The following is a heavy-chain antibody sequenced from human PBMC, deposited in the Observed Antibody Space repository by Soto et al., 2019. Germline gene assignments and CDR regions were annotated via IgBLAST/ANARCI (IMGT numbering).Heavy chain of an antibody. Sequence: GGSLRLSCAASGFTFDDYAMHWVRQAPGKGLEWVSGISWNSGSIGYADSVKGRFTISRDNAKNSLYLQMNSLRAEDTALYYCAKDSMVRGWADYYYYYYMDVWGKGTTVTVSS. CDR2: ISWNSGSI. CDR1: GFTFDDYA. CDR3: AKDSMVRGWADYYYYYYMDV. D-gene: IGHD3-10*01. V-gene: IGHV3-9*01. J-gene: IGHJ6*03.